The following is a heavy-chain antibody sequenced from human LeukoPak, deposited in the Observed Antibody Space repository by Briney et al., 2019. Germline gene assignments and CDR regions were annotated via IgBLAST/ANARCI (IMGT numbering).Heavy chain of an antibody. J-gene: IGHJ4*02. CDR3: ATWGGYGWESYFDY. CDR1: GYSFTGYY. D-gene: IGHD3-10*01. V-gene: IGHV1-2*02. Sequence: ASVRVSCKASGYSFTGYYMHWVRQAPGQGLEGMGWMNPNSGGTDYPQKFQGRVAMTRDTSITTAYMELSSLTSDDTAVYCCATWGGYGWESYFDYWGQGTLVTVSS. CDR2: MNPNSGGT.